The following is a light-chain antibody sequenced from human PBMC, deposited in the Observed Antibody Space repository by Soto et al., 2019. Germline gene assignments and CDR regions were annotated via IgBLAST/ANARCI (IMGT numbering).Light chain of an antibody. J-gene: IGKJ5*01. CDR1: QSLMHITGETF. CDR3: MQSTQLPPT. V-gene: IGKV2D-29*02. Sequence: DVVITQTPLSVSVAPGQPASMACKSRQSLMHITGETFLFWYLQKPGQSPQLLIYEVSTRVSGVPDRFSRSGSGTDFTLEISRLETDDVGIYYCMQSTQLPPTFGQGTRLEI. CDR2: EVS.